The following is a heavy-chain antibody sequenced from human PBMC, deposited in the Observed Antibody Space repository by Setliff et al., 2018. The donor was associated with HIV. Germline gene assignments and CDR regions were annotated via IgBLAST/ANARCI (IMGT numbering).Heavy chain of an antibody. CDR2: VSSRGDT. V-gene: IGHV4-4*07. Sequence: PSETLSLTCTVSDSGTYYWSWIRQPAGKGLEWIGRVSSRGDTNYNPSLKSRVTMSVDTSKNQFSLKLNSVTAADTAVYYCARIGSGWSVGWFDPWGQGTLVTVSS. D-gene: IGHD6-13*01. J-gene: IGHJ5*02. CDR3: ARIGSGWSVGWFDP. CDR1: DSGTYY.